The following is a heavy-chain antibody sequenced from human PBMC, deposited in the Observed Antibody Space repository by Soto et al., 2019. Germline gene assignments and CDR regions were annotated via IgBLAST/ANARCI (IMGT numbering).Heavy chain of an antibody. J-gene: IGHJ4*02. CDR3: ARVPSYFDS. V-gene: IGHV5-51*01. Sequence: GESLKISCQGSGYSFTTYWIAWVRQMPGKGLEWMGIIYPGDSDTRYSPSFPGQVTISADKSISTAYLQWSGLKASDTAMYYCARVPSYFDSWGQGTLVTVSS. CDR1: GYSFTTYW. CDR2: IYPGDSDT.